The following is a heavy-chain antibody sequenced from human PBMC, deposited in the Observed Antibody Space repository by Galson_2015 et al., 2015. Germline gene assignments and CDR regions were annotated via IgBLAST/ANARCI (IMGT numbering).Heavy chain of an antibody. CDR2: IKSKTDGGTT. V-gene: IGHV3-15*01. J-gene: IGHJ4*02. D-gene: IGHD3-22*01. Sequence: SLRLSCAASGFTFSNAWMSWVRQAPGKGLEWVGRIKSKTDGGTTDYTAPVKGRFTISRDDSKNTLYLQMNSLKTEDTAVYYCTTDVTYYYDSSGYNWGQGTLVTVSS. CDR3: TTDVTYYYDSSGYN. CDR1: GFTFSNAW.